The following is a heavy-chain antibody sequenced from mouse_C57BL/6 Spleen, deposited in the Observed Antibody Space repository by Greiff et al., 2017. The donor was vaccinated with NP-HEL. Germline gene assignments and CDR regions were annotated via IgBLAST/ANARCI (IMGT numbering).Heavy chain of an antibody. Sequence: EVQLQQSGTVLARPGASVKMSCKTSGYTFTSYWMHWVKQRPGQGLEWIGAIYPGNSDTSYNQKFKGKAKLTAVTSASTAYMELSSLTNEDSAVYYCTHYGSSYGYAMDYWGQGTSVTVSS. CDR3: THYGSSYGYAMDY. CDR1: GYTFTSYW. J-gene: IGHJ4*01. CDR2: IYPGNSDT. D-gene: IGHD1-1*01. V-gene: IGHV1-5*01.